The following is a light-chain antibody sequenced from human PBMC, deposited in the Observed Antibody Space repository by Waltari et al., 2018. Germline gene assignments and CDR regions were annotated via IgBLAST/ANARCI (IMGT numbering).Light chain of an antibody. CDR2: EVS. Sequence: QSALTQPASVSGSPGQSITISCTGTTRDVGGYKYVSWYQQHPGKAPKPRIYEVSNRPSGVSNRFSGSESGNTASLTISGLQAEDEADYYCSSYTSSSTLVFGGGTKLTVL. CDR1: TRDVGGYKY. CDR3: SSYTSSSTLV. V-gene: IGLV2-14*01. J-gene: IGLJ2*01.